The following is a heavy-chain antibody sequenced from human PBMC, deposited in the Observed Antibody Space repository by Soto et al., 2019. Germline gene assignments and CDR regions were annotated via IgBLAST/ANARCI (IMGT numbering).Heavy chain of an antibody. CDR3: ARAGYNIDY. J-gene: IGHJ4*02. Sequence: SETLSLTCAVHGGSFSGYYWDWIRQPPGKGLEWIGEVNHGGTSNYNPSLKSRAIISVDTSKNQFSLKLSSVTAADSAVYYCARAGYNIDYWGQGTLVTVSS. CDR2: VNHGGTS. D-gene: IGHD5-12*01. V-gene: IGHV4-34*01. CDR1: GGSFSGYY.